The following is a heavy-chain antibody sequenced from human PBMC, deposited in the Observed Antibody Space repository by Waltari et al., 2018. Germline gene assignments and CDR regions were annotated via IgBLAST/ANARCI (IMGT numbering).Heavy chain of an antibody. CDR3: ARDTSGDDY. CDR1: GFTVSSNY. D-gene: IGHD2-8*01. V-gene: IGHV3-53*01. Sequence: EVQLVESGGGLIQPGGSLRLSCAASGFTVSSNYMSWVRQAPGKVLWWFAGIYSSGSTYYADSVKCRFTISRDKSKNTLYLQRNSLGAEDTAVDYCARDTSGDDYWGQGTLVTVSS. J-gene: IGHJ4*02. CDR2: IYSSGST.